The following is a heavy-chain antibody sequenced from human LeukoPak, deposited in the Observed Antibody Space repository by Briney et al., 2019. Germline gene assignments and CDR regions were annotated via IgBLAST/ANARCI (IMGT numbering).Heavy chain of an antibody. CDR3: AGDRWFDP. V-gene: IGHV4-59*01. CDR2: IYNSVNT. CDR1: GGSISNYY. J-gene: IGHJ5*02. Sequence: SQTLSLTCTVSGGSISNYYWSWIRQPPGKGLEWIGYIYNSVNTNYNPSLKSRVTISVDTSRNQFSLKLSSVTAADTAMYYCAGDRWFDPWGQGTLVTVSS.